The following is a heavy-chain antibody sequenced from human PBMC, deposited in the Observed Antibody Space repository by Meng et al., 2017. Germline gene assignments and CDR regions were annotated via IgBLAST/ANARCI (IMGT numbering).Heavy chain of an antibody. Sequence: SVKVSCKASGGTFSSYAISWVRQAPGQGLEWMGGIIPIFGTANYAQKFQGRVTITTDESTSTAYMELSSLRYEDTAVYYCARDSWRGYSYGYWVDYYYGMDVWGQGTTVTVSS. CDR2: IIPIFGTA. CDR3: ARDSWRGYSYGYWVDYYYGMDV. V-gene: IGHV1-69*05. CDR1: GGTFSSYA. J-gene: IGHJ6*02. D-gene: IGHD5-18*01.